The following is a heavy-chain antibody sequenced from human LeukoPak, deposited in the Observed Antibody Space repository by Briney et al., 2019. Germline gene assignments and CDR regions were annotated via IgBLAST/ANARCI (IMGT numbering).Heavy chain of an antibody. CDR1: GFTFSDYY. D-gene: IGHD3-10*01. J-gene: IGHJ5*02. V-gene: IGHV3-11*01. Sequence: PGGSLRLSCAASGFTFSDYYMSWIRQAPGKGLEWVSYISSSGSTIYYADSVKGRFTISRVNSKNTLYLQMNSLRAEDTAVYYCAKDGSGNYYWALNWFDPWGQGILVTVSS. CDR3: AKDGSGNYYWALNWFDP. CDR2: ISSSGSTI.